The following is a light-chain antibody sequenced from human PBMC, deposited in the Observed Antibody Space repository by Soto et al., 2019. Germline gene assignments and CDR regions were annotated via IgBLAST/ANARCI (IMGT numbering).Light chain of an antibody. V-gene: IGKV3-15*01. Sequence: EIVMTQSPATLAVSPGETATLSCRASQSLSGNLAWYQQKPGQAPRLLLFRASTRATGVPARFSGSGSGTEFTLTISNLQPEDVATYYCQKHNAAPLTFGGGTKVDIK. CDR2: RAS. J-gene: IGKJ4*01. CDR1: QSLSGN. CDR3: QKHNAAPLT.